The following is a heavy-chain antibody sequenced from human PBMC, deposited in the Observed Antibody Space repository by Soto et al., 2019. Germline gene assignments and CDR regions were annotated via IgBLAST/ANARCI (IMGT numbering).Heavy chain of an antibody. Sequence: SETLSLTCTVSGGSISSGGYYWSWIRQHPGKGLEWIGYIYYSGSTYYNPSLKSRVTISVDTSKNQFSLKLSSVTAADTAVYYFGGVGGGGDYGEFDYWGQGTLVTVSS. V-gene: IGHV4-31*03. CDR1: GGSISSGGYY. CDR3: GGVGGGGDYGEFDY. D-gene: IGHD4-17*01. J-gene: IGHJ4*02. CDR2: IYYSGST.